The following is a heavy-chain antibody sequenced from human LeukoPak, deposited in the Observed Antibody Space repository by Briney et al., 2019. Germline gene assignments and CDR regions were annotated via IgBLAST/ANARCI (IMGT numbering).Heavy chain of an antibody. Sequence: ASGTLSLTCAVYGGSFSGYYCSWIRQPPGKGLEWIGEINHSGSTNYNPSLKSRVTISVDTSKNQFSLKLSSVTAADTAVYYCARDRPFDYWGQGTLVTVSS. CDR2: INHSGST. J-gene: IGHJ4*02. V-gene: IGHV4-34*01. CDR1: GGSFSGYY. CDR3: ARDRPFDY.